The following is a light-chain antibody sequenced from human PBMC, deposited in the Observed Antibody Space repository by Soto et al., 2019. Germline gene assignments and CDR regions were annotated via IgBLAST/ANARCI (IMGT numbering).Light chain of an antibody. Sequence: QSVLTQPPSVSAAPGQTVTISCSGSGSNIGSNSVSWYQHVPGTAPKLLLYDNNKRPSGIPDRFFESKSGTSATLGITGLQTADEADYYCGTWESYLSVAVFGGGTKVTVL. CDR1: GSNIGSNS. J-gene: IGLJ2*01. V-gene: IGLV1-51*01. CDR2: DNN. CDR3: GTWESYLSVAV.